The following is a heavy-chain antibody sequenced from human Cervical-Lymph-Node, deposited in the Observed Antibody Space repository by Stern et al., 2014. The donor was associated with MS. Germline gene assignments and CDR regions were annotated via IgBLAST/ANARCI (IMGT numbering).Heavy chain of an antibody. CDR2: IYYSGST. CDR1: GGSISSYY. J-gene: IGHJ6*02. CDR3: ASAMVRGGYMGYYYYYGMDV. Sequence: QVQLVQSGPGLVKPSETLSLTCTVSGGSISSYYWSWIRQPPGKGLEWIGYIYYSGSTNYNPSLKSRVTISVDTSKNQFSLKLSSVTAADTAVYYCASAMVRGGYMGYYYYYGMDVWGQGTTVTVSS. V-gene: IGHV4-59*01. D-gene: IGHD3-10*01.